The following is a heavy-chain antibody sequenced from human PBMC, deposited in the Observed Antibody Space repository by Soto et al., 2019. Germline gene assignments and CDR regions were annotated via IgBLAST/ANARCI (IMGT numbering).Heavy chain of an antibody. Sequence: EVQLLESGGGLVQPGGSLRLSCAASGFTFSSYAMSWVRQAPGKGLEWVSAISGSGGSTYYADSVKGRFTISRDNSKKTLYLQMNSLRAEDTAVYYCAKVVYDFWSGPLYYFDYWGQGTLVTVSS. CDR2: ISGSGGST. D-gene: IGHD3-3*01. J-gene: IGHJ4*02. CDR3: AKVVYDFWSGPLYYFDY. CDR1: GFTFSSYA. V-gene: IGHV3-23*01.